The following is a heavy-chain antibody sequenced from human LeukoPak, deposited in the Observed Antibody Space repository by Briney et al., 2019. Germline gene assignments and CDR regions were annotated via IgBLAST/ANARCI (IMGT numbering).Heavy chain of an antibody. V-gene: IGHV4-34*01. CDR3: ARGGPTLYYGSGDDAFDI. CDR1: GGSFSGYY. J-gene: IGHJ3*02. D-gene: IGHD3-10*01. Sequence: SETLSLTCAVYGGSFSGYYWSWIRQPPGKGLEWIGEINHSGSTNYNPSLKSRVTISVDTSKNQFSLQLNSVTPEDTAVYYCARGGPTLYYGSGDDAFDIWGQGTMVTVSS. CDR2: INHSGST.